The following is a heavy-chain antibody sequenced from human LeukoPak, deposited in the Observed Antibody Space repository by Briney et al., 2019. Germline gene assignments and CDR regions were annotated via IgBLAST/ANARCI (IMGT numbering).Heavy chain of an antibody. Sequence: ASVKVSCKASGYTFSSYDINWVRQAPGQGLEWMGWVSGYNGNTNYAQKFEGRVAMTTDTSPSTAFRGLRSLRSDDTAIYYCARGDWFDPWGQGTLVTVSS. CDR2: VSGYNGNT. J-gene: IGHJ5*02. CDR3: ARGDWFDP. V-gene: IGHV1-18*01. CDR1: GYTFSSYD. D-gene: IGHD2-21*01.